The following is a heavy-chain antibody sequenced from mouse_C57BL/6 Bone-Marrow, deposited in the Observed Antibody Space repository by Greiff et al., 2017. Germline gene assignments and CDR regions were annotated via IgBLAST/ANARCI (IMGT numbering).Heavy chain of an antibody. J-gene: IGHJ1*03. Sequence: QVQLQQSGPELVKPGASVKLSCKASGYTFTSYDINWVKQRPGQGLEWIGWIYPRDCSTKYNEKFKGKATLTVDTSSSTAYMELHSLTSEDSAVYFCARDYGSSYWYFDVWGTGTTVTVSS. CDR1: GYTFTSYD. D-gene: IGHD1-1*01. CDR2: IYPRDCST. CDR3: ARDYGSSYWYFDV. V-gene: IGHV1-85*01.